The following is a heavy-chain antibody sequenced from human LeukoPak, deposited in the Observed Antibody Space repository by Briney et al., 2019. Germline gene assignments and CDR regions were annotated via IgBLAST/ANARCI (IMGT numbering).Heavy chain of an antibody. D-gene: IGHD6-19*01. V-gene: IGHV3-30*14. CDR3: ARVWSSGWYHIDY. Sequence: GGSLRLSCAASGFTFSSYPLPWVRQAPGKGLEWVTLISYDGSKIYYADSVKGRFTISRDNSKNTLYLQMNSLRAEDTAVYYCARVWSSGWYHIDYWGQGTLVTVSS. CDR2: ISYDGSKI. J-gene: IGHJ4*02. CDR1: GFTFSSYP.